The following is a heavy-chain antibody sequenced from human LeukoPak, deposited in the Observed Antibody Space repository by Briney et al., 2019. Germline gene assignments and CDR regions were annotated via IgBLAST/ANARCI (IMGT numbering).Heavy chain of an antibody. J-gene: IGHJ4*02. CDR3: ARDGEGDCSGGSCYGTWFDY. V-gene: IGHV3-33*01. D-gene: IGHD2-15*01. Sequence: PGGSLSLSCAASGFTFSSYGMHWVRKAPAKGLEWLAVIWYDGSNKYYADSVKGRFTIPRDNSKNTLYLQMNSLRAEDTAVYYCARDGEGDCSGGSCYGTWFDYWGQGTLVTVSS. CDR2: IWYDGSNK. CDR1: GFTFSSYG.